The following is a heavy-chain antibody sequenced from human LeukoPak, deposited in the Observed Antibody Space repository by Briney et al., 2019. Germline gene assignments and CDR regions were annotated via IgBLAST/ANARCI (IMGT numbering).Heavy chain of an antibody. CDR1: GFTFNNYA. CDR2: ISGSGDST. J-gene: IGHJ4*02. V-gene: IGHV3-23*01. CDR3: GKVRLYGGNAEYVY. D-gene: IGHD4-23*01. Sequence: GGSLRLSFAASGFTFNNYAMNWVRQAPGKGLEWVSGISGSGDSTYYADSVRGRFAVSRDNSKNTLYLQMTSLRADDTAVYYCGKVRLYGGNAEYVYWGQGTLVTVSS.